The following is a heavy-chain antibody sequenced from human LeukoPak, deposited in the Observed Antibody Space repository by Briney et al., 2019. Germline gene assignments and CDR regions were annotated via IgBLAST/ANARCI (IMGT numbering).Heavy chain of an antibody. V-gene: IGHV1-18*01. CDR1: GYTFTSYG. J-gene: IGHJ4*02. CDR2: SSAYNGNT. CDR3: ARAGDILVVPAAISPIDY. D-gene: IGHD2-2*02. Sequence: GASVKASCKASGYTFTSYGISWVRQAPGQGLEWMGWSSAYNGNTNYAQKLQGRVTMTTDTSTSTAYMELRSLRSDDTAVYYCARAGDILVVPAAISPIDYWGQGTLVTVSA.